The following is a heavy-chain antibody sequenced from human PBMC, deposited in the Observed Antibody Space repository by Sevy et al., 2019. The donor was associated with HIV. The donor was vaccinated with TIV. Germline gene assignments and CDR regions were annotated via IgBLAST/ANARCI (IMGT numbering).Heavy chain of an antibody. J-gene: IGHJ4*02. Sequence: GGSLRLSCAASEFTFRDYTMNWVRQTPGKGLEWVSYISSGSSYIRYADSVKGRVTISRDNAENSLFLQMNNLRAEDTGVYYCARDRDYYGSVTYDHWGQGTLVTVSS. V-gene: IGHV3-21*06. CDR3: ARDRDYYGSVTYDH. D-gene: IGHD3-10*01. CDR2: ISSGSSYI. CDR1: EFTFRDYT.